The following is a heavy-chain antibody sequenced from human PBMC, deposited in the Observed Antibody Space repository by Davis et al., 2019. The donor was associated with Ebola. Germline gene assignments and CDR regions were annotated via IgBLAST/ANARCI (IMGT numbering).Heavy chain of an antibody. CDR2: INAGNGNT. Sequence: AASVKVSCKASGYTFTGYDISWVRQAPGQGLEWMGWINAGNGNTKYSQKFQGRVTITRDTSASTAYMELSSLRSEDTAVYYCARDSGSYFSWFDPWGQGTLVTVSS. CDR3: ARDSGSYFSWFDP. D-gene: IGHD1-26*01. V-gene: IGHV1-3*01. CDR1: GYTFTGYD. J-gene: IGHJ5*02.